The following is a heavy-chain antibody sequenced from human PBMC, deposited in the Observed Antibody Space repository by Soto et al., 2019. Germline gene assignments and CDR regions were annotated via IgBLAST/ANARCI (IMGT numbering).Heavy chain of an antibody. CDR2: INHSGST. J-gene: IGHJ4*02. D-gene: IGHD5-12*01. Sequence: SETLSLTCAVYGGSFSGYYWSWIRQPPGKGLEWIGEINHSGSTNYNPSLKSRVTISVDTSKNQFSLKLSSVTAADTAAYYCARGRWLQSPFDYWGQGTLVTVSS. CDR3: ARGRWLQSPFDY. V-gene: IGHV4-34*01. CDR1: GGSFSGYY.